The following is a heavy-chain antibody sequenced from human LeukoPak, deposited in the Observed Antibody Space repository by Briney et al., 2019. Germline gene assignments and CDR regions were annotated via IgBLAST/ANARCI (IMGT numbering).Heavy chain of an antibody. J-gene: IGHJ6*03. V-gene: IGHV5-51*01. D-gene: IGHD4-17*01. CDR3: ARQREDHGDHYYMDV. Sequence: GASRQISCEGSGSNCSNYLIGWGRQLPGKGLEWMGIIYPGDSDTRSSPSFQGQVTISGDKPIRTAYLQWNSLKASDTAMYYCARQREDHGDHYYMDVWGKGTTVTISS. CDR2: IYPGDSDT. CDR1: GSNCSNYL.